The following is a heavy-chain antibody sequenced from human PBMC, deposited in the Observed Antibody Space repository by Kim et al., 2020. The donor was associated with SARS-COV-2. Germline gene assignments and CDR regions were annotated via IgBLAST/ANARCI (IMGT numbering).Heavy chain of an antibody. V-gene: IGHV4-39*01. Sequence: SETLSLTCTVSGGSISSSSYYWGWIRQPPGKGLEWIGSIYYSGSTYYNPSLKSRVTISVDTSKNQFSLKLSSVTAADTAVYYCARHDPPGSYCSGGSCYPGPFDYWGQGTLVTVSS. J-gene: IGHJ4*02. CDR3: ARHDPPGSYCSGGSCYPGPFDY. CDR2: IYYSGST. D-gene: IGHD2-15*01. CDR1: GGSISSSSYY.